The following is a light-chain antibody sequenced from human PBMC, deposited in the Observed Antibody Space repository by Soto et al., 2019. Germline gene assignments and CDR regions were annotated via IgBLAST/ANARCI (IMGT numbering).Light chain of an antibody. V-gene: IGLV2-23*01. CDR1: SSDVGSFNL. Sequence: QPVLTQPPSGSRSPRQSITISCSATSSDVGSFNLVSWYQHHPGKIPRLIIYEGSRRPSGGADRFSASKSGNAASLTISGLQAEDEADYYCCSYATDSSYVFGTGTKVTVL. CDR3: CSYATDSSYV. CDR2: EGS. J-gene: IGLJ1*01.